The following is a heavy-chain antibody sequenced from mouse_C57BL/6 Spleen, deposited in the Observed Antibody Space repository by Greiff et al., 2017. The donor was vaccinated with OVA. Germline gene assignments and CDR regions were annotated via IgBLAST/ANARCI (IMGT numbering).Heavy chain of an antibody. D-gene: IGHD1-1*01. Sequence: DVKLVESGGGLVKPGGSLKLSCAASGFTFSDYGMHWVRQAPEKGLEWVAYISSGSSTIYYADTVKGRFTISRDNAKNTLFLQMTSLRSEDTAMYYCARGYYGSSPAWFAYWGQGTLVTVSA. CDR3: ARGYYGSSPAWFAY. CDR2: ISSGSSTI. V-gene: IGHV5-17*01. J-gene: IGHJ3*01. CDR1: GFTFSDYG.